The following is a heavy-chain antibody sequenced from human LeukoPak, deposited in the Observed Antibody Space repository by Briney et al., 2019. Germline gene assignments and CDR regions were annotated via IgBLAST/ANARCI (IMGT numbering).Heavy chain of an antibody. CDR1: GGTFSSYA. V-gene: IGHV1-69*13. Sequence: SVKVSCKASGGTFSSYAISWVRQAPGQGLEWMGGIIPIFGTANYAQKFQGRVTITADESTSTAYMELSSLRSEDTAVYYCARIMGPYRGDAFDIWGQGTMVTVSS. CDR3: ARIMGPYRGDAFDI. J-gene: IGHJ3*02. CDR2: IIPIFGTA. D-gene: IGHD1-26*01.